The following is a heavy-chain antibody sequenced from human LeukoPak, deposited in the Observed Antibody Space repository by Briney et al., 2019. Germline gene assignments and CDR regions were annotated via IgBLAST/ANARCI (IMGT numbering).Heavy chain of an antibody. CDR2: INHSGST. V-gene: IGHV4-34*01. Sequence: KPSETLSLTCAVYGGSFSGYYWSWIRQPPGKGLEWIGEINHSGSTNYNPSLKSRVTISVDTSKNQLSLKLSSVTAADTAVYYCARARRYYGSGLPSDYWGQGTLVTVSS. CDR3: ARARRYYGSGLPSDY. J-gene: IGHJ4*02. D-gene: IGHD3-10*01. CDR1: GGSFSGYY.